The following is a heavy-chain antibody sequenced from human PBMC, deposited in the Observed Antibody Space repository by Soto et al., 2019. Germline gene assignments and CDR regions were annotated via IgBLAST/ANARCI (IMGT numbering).Heavy chain of an antibody. J-gene: IGHJ6*02. Sequence: PGESLKISCKGSGYSFTSYWISWVRQMPGNGLEWMGRIVPSDSYTNYSPSFQGHVTISADKSISTAYLQWSSLKASDTAMYYCASPGGGYSTSNYYGMDVWGQGTTVTVSS. CDR3: ASPGGGYSTSNYYGMDV. CDR2: IVPSDSYT. D-gene: IGHD5-18*01. CDR1: GYSFTSYW. V-gene: IGHV5-10-1*01.